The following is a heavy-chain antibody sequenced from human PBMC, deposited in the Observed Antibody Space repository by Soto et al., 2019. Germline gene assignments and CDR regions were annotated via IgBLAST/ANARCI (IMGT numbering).Heavy chain of an antibody. CDR2: IIPIFGPA. V-gene: IGHV1-69*01. J-gene: IGHJ5*02. CDR1: GGTFSSYA. D-gene: IGHD5-18*01. Sequence: QVQLVQSGAEVKKPGSSVKVSCKASGGTFSSYAISWVRQASGQGLEWMGGIIPIFGPANYAQKFQGRVTITADESTSTAYMELSSLRSEDTAVYYWARDQDTARVGANNWFDPWGQVTLVTVAS. CDR3: ARDQDTARVGANNWFDP.